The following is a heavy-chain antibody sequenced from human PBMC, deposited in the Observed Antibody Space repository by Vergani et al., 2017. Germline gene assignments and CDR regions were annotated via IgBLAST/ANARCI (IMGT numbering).Heavy chain of an antibody. J-gene: IGHJ4*02. D-gene: IGHD5-12*01. CDR1: GFSFPGYA. V-gene: IGHV3-23*01. CDR3: TKGSRGYTGYFFDY. Sequence: EVQLLESGGGLVQPGGSLRLSCEASGFSFPGYAMSWVRQAPGKGLEWVSSVSGSSATPYYADSVKGRFIISRDNSKNTLRLQMNSLRADDTAVYYCTKGSRGYTGYFFDYWGQGTLATVSS. CDR2: VSGSSATP.